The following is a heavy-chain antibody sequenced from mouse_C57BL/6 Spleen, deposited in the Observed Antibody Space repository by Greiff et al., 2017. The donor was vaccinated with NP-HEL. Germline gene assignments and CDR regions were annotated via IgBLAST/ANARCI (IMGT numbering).Heavy chain of an antibody. CDR2: IWSDGST. Sequence: VKLVESGPGLVAPSQSLSITCTVSGFSLTSYGVHWVRQPPGKGLEWLVVIWSDGSTTYNSALKSRLSISKDNSKSQVFLKMNSLQTDDTAMYYGARHRFYSNYGDYAMDYWGQGTSVTVSS. V-gene: IGHV2-6-1*01. CDR1: GFSLTSYG. D-gene: IGHD2-5*01. CDR3: ARHRFYSNYGDYAMDY. J-gene: IGHJ4*01.